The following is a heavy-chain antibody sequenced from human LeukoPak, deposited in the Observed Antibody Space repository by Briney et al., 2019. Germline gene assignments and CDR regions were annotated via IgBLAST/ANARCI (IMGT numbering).Heavy chain of an antibody. CDR2: ISSKGVST. CDR3: VKGGQYSSSSHFDY. Sequence: PGGSLRLSCSASGFTISLYAMHWVRQAPGKGLEYVSGISSKGVSTYYADSVKGRFTISRDNSKDTMFLQMSSLRPEDTAVYYCVKGGQYSSSSHFDYWGQGTPVTVSS. D-gene: IGHD6-6*01. CDR1: GFTISLYA. J-gene: IGHJ4*02. V-gene: IGHV3-64D*09.